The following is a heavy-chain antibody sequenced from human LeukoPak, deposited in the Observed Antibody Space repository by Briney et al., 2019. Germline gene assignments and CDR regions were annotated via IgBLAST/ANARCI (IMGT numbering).Heavy chain of an antibody. V-gene: IGHV3-30*02. CDR2: IRYDGSNE. J-gene: IGHJ4*02. CDR1: GFTFSSYG. Sequence: PGGSLRLSCAASGFTFSSYGMHWVRQAPGKGLEWVAFIRYDGSNEYYADSVKGRFTISRDNSKNTLYLQMNSLRAEDTAVYYCARDPPASAYGDYVYGGQGTLVTVSS. CDR3: ARDPPASAYGDYVY. D-gene: IGHD4-17*01.